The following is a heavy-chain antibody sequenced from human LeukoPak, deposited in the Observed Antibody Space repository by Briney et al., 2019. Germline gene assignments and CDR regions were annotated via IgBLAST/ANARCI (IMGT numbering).Heavy chain of an antibody. Sequence: ASVKVSCKASGYTFTSYGISWVRQAPGQGLEWMGWISAYNGNTNYAQKLQGKVTMTTDTYTSTTYMELRSMRSDDTAVYYCARGRNYDFWSGSEFDPWGQGTLVSVS. CDR2: ISAYNGNT. V-gene: IGHV1-18*01. J-gene: IGHJ5*02. CDR3: ARGRNYDFWSGSEFDP. D-gene: IGHD3-3*01. CDR1: GYTFTSYG.